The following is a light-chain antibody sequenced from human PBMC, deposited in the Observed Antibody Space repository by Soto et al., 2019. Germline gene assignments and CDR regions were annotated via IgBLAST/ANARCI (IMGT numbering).Light chain of an antibody. CDR1: SSDVGAYTF. V-gene: IGLV2-14*01. CDR3: SSYTSSSPLV. J-gene: IGLJ1*01. CDR2: EVS. Sequence: QSALTQPASVSGSPGQSITISCTGTSSDVGAYTFVSWYQQHPGEAPKLMIYEVSNRPSGVSNRFSGSKSGNTASLTISGLQADDEADYYCSSYTSSSPLVFGTGTKLTVL.